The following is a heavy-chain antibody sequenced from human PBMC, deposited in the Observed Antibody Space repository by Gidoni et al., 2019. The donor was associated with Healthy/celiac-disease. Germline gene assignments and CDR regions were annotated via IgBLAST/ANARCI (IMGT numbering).Heavy chain of an antibody. V-gene: IGHV3-7*01. Sequence: EVQLVESGGGLVQPGGSLRLSCAASGFTFSSYWMSWVRQAPGKGLEWVANIKQDGSEKYYVDSVKGRFTISRDNAKNSLYLQMNSLRAEDTAVYYCARFDSSSWYYFDYWGQGTLVTVSS. CDR1: GFTFSSYW. D-gene: IGHD6-13*01. CDR3: ARFDSSSWYYFDY. CDR2: IKQDGSEK. J-gene: IGHJ4*02.